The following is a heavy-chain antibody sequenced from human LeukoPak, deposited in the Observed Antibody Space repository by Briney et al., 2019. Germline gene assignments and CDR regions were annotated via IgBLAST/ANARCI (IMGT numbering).Heavy chain of an antibody. CDR3: ARVVGTTRALDI. J-gene: IGHJ3*02. V-gene: IGHV3-21*01. CDR2: ISSSSSYI. D-gene: IGHD1-26*01. Sequence: GGSLRLSCAASGFTFSSYSMNWVRQAPGKGLEWVSSISSSSSYIYYADSVKGRFTISRDNAKNSLYLQMNSLRAEDTAVYYCARVVGTTRALDIWGQGTMVTVSS. CDR1: GFTFSSYS.